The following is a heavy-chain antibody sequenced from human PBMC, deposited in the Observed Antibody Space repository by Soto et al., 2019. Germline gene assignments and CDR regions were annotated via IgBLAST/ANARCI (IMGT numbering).Heavy chain of an antibody. CDR3: ARDWGYYDSSGYYPP. J-gene: IGHJ5*02. CDR2: INAGNGNT. D-gene: IGHD3-22*01. CDR1: GYSFTSYA. V-gene: IGHV1-3*01. Sequence: ASVKVSCKACGYSFTSYAMHWVRQAPGQRLEWMGWINAGNGNTKYSQKFQGRVTITRDTSASTAYMELSSLRSEDTAVYYCARDWGYYDSSGYYPPWGQGTLVTVSS.